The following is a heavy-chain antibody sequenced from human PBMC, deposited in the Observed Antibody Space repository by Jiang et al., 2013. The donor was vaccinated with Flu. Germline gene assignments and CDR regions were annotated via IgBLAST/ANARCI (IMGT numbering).Heavy chain of an antibody. CDR2: IYYSGST. CDR1: GGSISGYY. D-gene: IGHD1-26*01. CDR3: ARRVGYLGGSYYSYYFDY. J-gene: IGHJ4*02. Sequence: GLVKPSETLSLTCTVSGGSISGYYWSWIRQPPGKGLECIGYIYYSGSTNYNPSLKSRVTISVDTSKNQFSLKLSSVTAADTAIYYCARRVGYLGGSYYSYYFDYWGQGTLVTVSS. V-gene: IGHV4-59*01.